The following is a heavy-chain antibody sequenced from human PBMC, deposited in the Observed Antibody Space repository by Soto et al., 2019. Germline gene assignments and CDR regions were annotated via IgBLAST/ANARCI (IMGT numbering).Heavy chain of an antibody. CDR1: GFTISNYW. Sequence: HPGGSLRLSCVASGFTISNYWMHWVRQAPGKGLIWVSRISPDGSTTNYADSVKGRFTISRDNAKNTLYLQMNSLRAEDTAVYYCAKDSSGSFDYWGQGTLVTVSS. D-gene: IGHD3-22*01. J-gene: IGHJ4*02. CDR2: ISPDGSTT. CDR3: AKDSSGSFDY. V-gene: IGHV3-74*01.